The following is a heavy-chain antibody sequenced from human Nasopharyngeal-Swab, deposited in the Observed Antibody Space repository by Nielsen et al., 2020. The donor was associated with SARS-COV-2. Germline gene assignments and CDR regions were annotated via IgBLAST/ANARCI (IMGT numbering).Heavy chain of an antibody. D-gene: IGHD3-22*01. J-gene: IGHJ3*01. Sequence: GGSLRLSCAASGFTFSTYKMNWVRQAPGKGLEWISSISGSSSYISYADSVKGRFTISRDNAQNSLYLQLNSLRADDTAVYYCASNFDTSGYYYGAFDVWGQGTMVTVSS. CDR1: GFTFSTYK. CDR2: ISGSSSYI. CDR3: ASNFDTSGYYYGAFDV. V-gene: IGHV3-21*01.